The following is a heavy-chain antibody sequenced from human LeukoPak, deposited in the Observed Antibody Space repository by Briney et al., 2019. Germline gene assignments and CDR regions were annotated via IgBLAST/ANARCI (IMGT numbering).Heavy chain of an antibody. CDR1: GGSISSYY. D-gene: IGHD6-13*01. Sequence: PSETLSLTCTVSGGSISSYYWSWIRQPPGKGLEWIGYIYYSGSTNYNPSLKSRVTISVDTSKNQFSLKLSSVTAADTAVYYCARARAAAGDNWFDPWGQGTLVTVSS. CDR2: IYYSGST. J-gene: IGHJ5*02. V-gene: IGHV4-59*08. CDR3: ARARAAAGDNWFDP.